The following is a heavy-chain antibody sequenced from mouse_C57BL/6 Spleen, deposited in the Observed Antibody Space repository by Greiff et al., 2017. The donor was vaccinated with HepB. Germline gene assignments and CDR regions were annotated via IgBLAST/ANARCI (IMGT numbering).Heavy chain of an antibody. D-gene: IGHD1-1*01. CDR3: ARFGYYGSSLYYFDY. CDR2: IGPGSGST. Sequence: QVQLQQSGAELVKSGASVKISCKASGYTFTDYYINWVKQRPGQGLEWIGKIGPGSGSTYYNEKFKGKATLTADKSSSTAYMQLSSLTSEDSAVYFCARFGYYGSSLYYFDYWGQGTTLTVSS. V-gene: IGHV1-77*01. J-gene: IGHJ2*01. CDR1: GYTFTDYY.